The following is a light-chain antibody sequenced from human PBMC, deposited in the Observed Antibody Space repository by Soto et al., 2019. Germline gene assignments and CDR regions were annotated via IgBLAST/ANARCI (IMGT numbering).Light chain of an antibody. J-gene: IGKJ1*01. CDR2: AAS. V-gene: IGKV1-39*01. CDR1: QSISSY. CDR3: QHTRTTPRT. Sequence: ITCRARQSISSYLNWYQQKPGKAPKLLIYAASNLQSGVPSRFSGRGSGTEFSLTISTLQPEDVATYYCQHTRTTPRTFGQGTKVDIK.